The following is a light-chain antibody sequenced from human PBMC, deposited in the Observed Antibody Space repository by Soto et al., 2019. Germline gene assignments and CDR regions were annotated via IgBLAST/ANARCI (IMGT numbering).Light chain of an antibody. CDR3: QHYGDWPAT. CDR2: EAS. Sequence: ALTTYGAAVSVSPGARATRSGGARQSVNINFAWYHQQPGQAPRLLISEASTRATGIPARFSGGGSGTKFTLTISSLQSEDFAVYYCQHYGDWPATFGQGTKVDIK. CDR1: QSVNIN. V-gene: IGKV3-15*01. J-gene: IGKJ1*01.